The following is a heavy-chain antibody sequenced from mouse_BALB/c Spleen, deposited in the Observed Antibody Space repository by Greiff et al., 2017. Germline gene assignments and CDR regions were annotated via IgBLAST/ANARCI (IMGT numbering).Heavy chain of an antibody. J-gene: IGHJ3*01. CDR3: ARVGENYYGSSPWFAY. D-gene: IGHD1-1*01. CDR1: GFTFSDYY. CDR2: ISDGGSYT. Sequence: DVMLVESGGGLVKPGGSLKLSCAASGFTFSDYYMYWVRQTPEKRLEWVATISDGGSYTYYPDSLKGRFTISRDNAKNNLYLQMSSLKSEDTAMYYCARVGENYYGSSPWFAYWGQGTLVTVSA. V-gene: IGHV5-4*02.